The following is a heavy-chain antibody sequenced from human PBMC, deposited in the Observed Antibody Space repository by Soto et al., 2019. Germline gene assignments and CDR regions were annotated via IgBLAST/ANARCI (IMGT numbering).Heavy chain of an antibody. CDR3: ARDREYCSSTRCYWNFDY. V-gene: IGHV4-61*08. CDR1: GGSVSSDGYY. Sequence: SETLSLTCAVSGGSVSSDGYYWSWIRQPPGKGLEWIGYISYSGNTNYNPSLNSRVTISVDTSRNQLSLKLSSVTAADTAMYYCARDREYCSSTRCYWNFDYWGQGSLVTVS. CDR2: ISYSGNT. J-gene: IGHJ4*02. D-gene: IGHD2-2*01.